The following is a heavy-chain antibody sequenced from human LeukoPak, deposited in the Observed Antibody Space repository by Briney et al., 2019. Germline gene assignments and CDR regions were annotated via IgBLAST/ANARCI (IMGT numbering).Heavy chain of an antibody. CDR2: IIPIFGTA. D-gene: IGHD4-23*01. CDR3: ARGTVVLNWFDP. J-gene: IGHJ5*02. V-gene: IGHV1-69*05. CDR1: GGTFSSYA. Sequence: SVKVSCKASGGTFSSYAISWVRQAPGQGLEWMGGIIPIFGTANYAQKFQGRVTITTDESTSTAYMELSSLRSEDTAVYYCARGTVVLNWFDPWGQGTLVTVSS.